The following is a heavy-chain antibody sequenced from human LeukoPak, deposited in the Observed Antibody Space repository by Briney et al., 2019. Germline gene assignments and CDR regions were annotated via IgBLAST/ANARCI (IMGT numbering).Heavy chain of an antibody. V-gene: IGHV3-30*02. Sequence: GGSLRLSCAASGFRFSSYGMHWVRQAPGKGLEWVSFIRYDESRTFYGDSVKGRFIISRDDSENTVYLHMHSLRTEDTAVYYCARPLVTTVAGTYYFDYWGQGTLVTVSS. CDR2: IRYDESRT. CDR3: ARPLVTTVAGTYYFDY. D-gene: IGHD6-19*01. J-gene: IGHJ4*02. CDR1: GFRFSSYG.